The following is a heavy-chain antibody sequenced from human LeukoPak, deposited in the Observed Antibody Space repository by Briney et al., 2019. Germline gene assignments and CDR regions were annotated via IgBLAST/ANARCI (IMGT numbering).Heavy chain of an antibody. Sequence: GESLKISCKGSGYRFTSYWIAWVRQMPGKGLEWMGVIYPGDSDTRYSPSFQGQVTISADKSITTAYLQWSSLKASDTAMYYCARPAGTTSEFFDYWGQGTLVTVSS. CDR3: ARPAGTTSEFFDY. V-gene: IGHV5-51*01. J-gene: IGHJ4*02. D-gene: IGHD1-7*01. CDR1: GYRFTSYW. CDR2: IYPGDSDT.